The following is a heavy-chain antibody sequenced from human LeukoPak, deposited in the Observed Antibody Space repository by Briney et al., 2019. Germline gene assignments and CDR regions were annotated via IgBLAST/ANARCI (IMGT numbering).Heavy chain of an antibody. CDR3: DI. V-gene: IGHV4-59*01. CDR1: GGSISSYY. J-gene: IGHJ3*02. CDR2: IYYSGST. Sequence: SETLSLTCTVSGGSISSYYWSWIRQPPGKGLEWIGYIYYSGSTNYNPSLKSRVTISVDTSKNQFPLKLSSVTAAAAAPDAFDIWGQGTMVTVSS.